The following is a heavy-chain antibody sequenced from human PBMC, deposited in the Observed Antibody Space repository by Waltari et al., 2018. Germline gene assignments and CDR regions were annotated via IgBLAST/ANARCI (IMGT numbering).Heavy chain of an antibody. CDR1: GGSISSGGYS. J-gene: IGHJ5*02. Sequence: QLQLQESGSGLVKPSQTLSLTCAVSGGSISSGGYSWSWIRQPPGKGLEWIGYIYHSGSTYYNPSLKSRVTISVDRSKNHFSLKLSSVTAADTAVYYCARDRGYCSGGSCFYWFDPWGQGTLVTVSS. V-gene: IGHV4-30-2*01. CDR3: ARDRGYCSGGSCFYWFDP. D-gene: IGHD2-15*01. CDR2: IYHSGST.